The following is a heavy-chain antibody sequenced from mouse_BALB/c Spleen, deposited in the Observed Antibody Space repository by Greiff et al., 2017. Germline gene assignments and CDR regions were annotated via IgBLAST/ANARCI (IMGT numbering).Heavy chain of an antibody. CDR1: GFTFSSYY. CDR3: ARRGDYDSWFAY. V-gene: IGHV5-6-2*01. CDR2: INSNGGST. D-gene: IGHD2-4*01. J-gene: IGHJ3*01. Sequence: EVKLMESGGGLVKLGGSLKLSCAASGFTFSSYYMSWVRQTPEKRLELVAAINSNGGSTYYPDTVKGRFTISRDNAKNTLYLQMSSLKSEDTALYYCARRGDYDSWFAYWGQGTLVTVSA.